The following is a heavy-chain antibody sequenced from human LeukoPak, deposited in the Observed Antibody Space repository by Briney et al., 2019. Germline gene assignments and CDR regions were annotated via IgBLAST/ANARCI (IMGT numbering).Heavy chain of an antibody. CDR1: GFTFSSYS. J-gene: IGHJ2*01. Sequence: GGSLRLSCAASGFTFSSYSMNWVRQAPGKGLEWVSSISSSSSYIYYADSVKGRFTISRDNARNSLYLQMNSLRAEDTAVYYCARDGLAAATLHWCFDLWGRGTLVTVSS. D-gene: IGHD2-15*01. CDR3: ARDGLAAATLHWCFDL. V-gene: IGHV3-21*01. CDR2: ISSSSSYI.